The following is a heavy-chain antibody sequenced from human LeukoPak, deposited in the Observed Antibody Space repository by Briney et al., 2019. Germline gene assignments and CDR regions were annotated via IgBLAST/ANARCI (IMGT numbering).Heavy chain of an antibody. D-gene: IGHD6-19*01. CDR3: ARGSSSGWNNWFDP. V-gene: IGHV4-38-2*02. CDR2: IYQSGST. J-gene: IGHJ5*02. CDR1: GYSIRNGYN. Sequence: SETLSLTCTVSGYSIRNGYNWGWIRLSPGKGLEWLGSIYQSGSTYDNPSLKSRVTLSIDTSKNQFSLKLSSVTAADTAVYYCARGSSSGWNNWFDPWGQGTLVTVSS.